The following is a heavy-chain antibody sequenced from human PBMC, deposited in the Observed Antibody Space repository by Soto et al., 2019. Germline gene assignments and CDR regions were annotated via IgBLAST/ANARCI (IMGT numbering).Heavy chain of an antibody. CDR3: VRIWRYYSGDDHYGMDA. CDR2: IYWADDE. Sequence: ITLKESGPALVKPTQTLTLTCTFSGFSLNTGGVGVGWVRQPRGKAMEWLALIYWADDERYRPSLRSRLNITKDTINNQVVLTMTNMDPEDTATYYGVRIWRYYSGDDHYGMDAWCRVTTVSFSS. D-gene: IGHD5-12*01. J-gene: IGHJ6*02. CDR1: GFSLNTGGVG. V-gene: IGHV2-5*02.